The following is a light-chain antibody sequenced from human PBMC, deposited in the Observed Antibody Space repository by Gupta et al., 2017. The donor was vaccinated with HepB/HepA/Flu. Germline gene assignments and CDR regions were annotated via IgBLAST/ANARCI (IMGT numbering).Light chain of an antibody. CDR1: QSVDSN. CDR2: GAS. CDR3: QQDNNWPLA. J-gene: IGKJ4*01. Sequence: EIVMTQSPATLSVSPGERATLSCRASQSVDSNLAWYQQKPGQAPRLLIYGASTRATGIPARFSGSGSGTEFTLTISSLQSEDFAVYHCQQDNNWPLAFGGGTKVEIK. V-gene: IGKV3-15*01.